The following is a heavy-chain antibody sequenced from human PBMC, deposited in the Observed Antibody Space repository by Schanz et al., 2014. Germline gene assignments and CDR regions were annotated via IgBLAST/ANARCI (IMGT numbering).Heavy chain of an antibody. D-gene: IGHD2-15*01. CDR1: GFTFSSYG. CDR2: ISSSSSYI. J-gene: IGHJ3*02. V-gene: IGHV3-21*02. Sequence: LVESGGGVVQPGRSLRLSCAASGFTFSSYGMHWVRQVPGKGLEWVSSISSSSSYIYYADSVKGRFTISRDNAKNSLYLQMNSLRVDDTALYYCAKDMEGYCDTMTCPIPAFDIWGQGTMVTVSS. CDR3: AKDMEGYCDTMTCPIPAFDI.